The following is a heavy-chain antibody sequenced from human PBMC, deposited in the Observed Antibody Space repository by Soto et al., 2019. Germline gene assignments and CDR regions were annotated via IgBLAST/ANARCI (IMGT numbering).Heavy chain of an antibody. D-gene: IGHD6-13*01. J-gene: IGHJ5*02. V-gene: IGHV3-48*02. CDR3: TRQNIEHSSGWYP. CDR2: IRNSGNTI. CDR1: GFIFSNYH. Sequence: DVQLLESEGGLVQPGGSLRLSCAASGFIFSNYHMNWVSQAPGKGLEWVSYIRNSGNTIYYANSVKGRFTISRDNAKGSLYLQMNSLRDEDTAVYYCTRQNIEHSSGWYPWGQGTLVTVSS.